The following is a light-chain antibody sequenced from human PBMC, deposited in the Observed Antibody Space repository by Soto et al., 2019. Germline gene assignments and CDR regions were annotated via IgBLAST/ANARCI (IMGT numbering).Light chain of an antibody. V-gene: IGKV3-11*01. Sequence: EIVLTQSPATLSLSPGERATLSCRTSQTIRGLLNWYQQRPGQAPRLLIYDTSNMATDIPARFSGSGSGTHFILTTSSLDPEDFGVYFCQQRHNWPITFGQGTRLDIK. CDR2: DTS. J-gene: IGKJ5*01. CDR1: QTIRGL. CDR3: QQRHNWPIT.